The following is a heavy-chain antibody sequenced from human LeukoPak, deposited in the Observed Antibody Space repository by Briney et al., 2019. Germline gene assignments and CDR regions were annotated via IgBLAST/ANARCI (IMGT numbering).Heavy chain of an antibody. V-gene: IGHV3-66*01. CDR2: IYSGGST. CDR3: ARDGLYSTEVYYFDY. D-gene: IGHD2-2*02. CDR1: GFTVSSNY. Sequence: QPGGSLRLSCAASGFTVSSNYMSWVRQAPGKGLEWVSVIYSGGSTYYADSVKGRFTISRDNSKNTLYLQMNSLRAEDTAVYYCARDGLYSTEVYYFDYWGQGTLVTVSS. J-gene: IGHJ4*02.